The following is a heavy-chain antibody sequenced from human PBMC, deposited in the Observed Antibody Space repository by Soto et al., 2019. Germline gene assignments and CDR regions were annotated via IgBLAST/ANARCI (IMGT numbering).Heavy chain of an antibody. Sequence: LRLSCAASGFTFSDHYMDWVRQAPGKGLDWVGRTRNKANSYTTEYAASVKGRFTISRDDSKNSLYLQMNSLKTEDTAVYYCVRVSIAVSIVTTGTLDYWGKGTLVTVSS. J-gene: IGHJ4*02. V-gene: IGHV3-72*01. CDR1: GFTFSDHY. CDR2: TRNKANSYTT. D-gene: IGHD6-13*01. CDR3: VRVSIAVSIVTTGTLDY.